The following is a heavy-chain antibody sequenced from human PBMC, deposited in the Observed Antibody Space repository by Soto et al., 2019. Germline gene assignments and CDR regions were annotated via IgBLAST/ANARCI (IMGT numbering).Heavy chain of an antibody. Sequence: GGSLRLSCAASGFTFSSYAMSWVRQAPGKGLEWVSAISGSGGSTYYADSVKGRFTISRDNSKNTLYLQMNSLRAEDTAVYYCAKDHDELAYCGGDCYGPNAFDIWGQGTMVTVSS. J-gene: IGHJ3*02. CDR2: ISGSGGST. D-gene: IGHD2-21*02. CDR3: AKDHDELAYCGGDCYGPNAFDI. V-gene: IGHV3-23*01. CDR1: GFTFSSYA.